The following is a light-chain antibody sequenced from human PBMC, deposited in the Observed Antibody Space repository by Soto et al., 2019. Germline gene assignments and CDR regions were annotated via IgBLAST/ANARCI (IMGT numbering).Light chain of an antibody. CDR1: SSDVGGFNY. J-gene: IGLJ3*02. V-gene: IGLV2-11*01. Sequence: QSVLTQPRSVSGSPGQSVTISCTGTSSDVGGFNYVSWYQQPTGKAPKLLIYDVTKRPSGVPDRFSGSKSGNTASLTISGLQAEDDADYYCCSYAGFYSLVFGGGTKLTVL. CDR3: CSYAGFYSLV. CDR2: DVT.